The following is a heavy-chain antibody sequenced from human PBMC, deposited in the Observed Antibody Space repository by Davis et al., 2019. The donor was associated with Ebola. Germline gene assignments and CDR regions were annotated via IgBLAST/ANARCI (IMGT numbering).Heavy chain of an antibody. CDR3: ARGPKRGWYFYY. CDR2: INHSGRP. V-gene: IGHV4-34*01. CDR1: GGSFSGYY. D-gene: IGHD6-19*01. J-gene: IGHJ4*02. Sequence: SETLSLTCAVYGGSFSGYYWSWIRQPPGKGLEWIGEINHSGRPNYNPSLKSRVTISVDTSKNQFSLKLSSVTAADTAVYYCARGPKRGWYFYYWGQGTLVTVSS.